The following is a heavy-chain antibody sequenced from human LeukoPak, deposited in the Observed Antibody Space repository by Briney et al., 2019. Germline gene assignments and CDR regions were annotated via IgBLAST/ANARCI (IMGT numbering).Heavy chain of an antibody. CDR1: GFTFSNYG. J-gene: IGHJ4*02. CDR3: AKSPGPYYYGYYFDF. Sequence: QPGGSLRLSCAGSGFTFSNYGVSWIRQAPGKGLEWVSGISGSGATIFYADSVTGRFTISRDNSKNTLYLQMSSLRAEDTALYYCAKSPGPYYYGYYFDFWGQGTLVAVSS. V-gene: IGHV3-23*01. D-gene: IGHD3-22*01. CDR2: ISGSGATI.